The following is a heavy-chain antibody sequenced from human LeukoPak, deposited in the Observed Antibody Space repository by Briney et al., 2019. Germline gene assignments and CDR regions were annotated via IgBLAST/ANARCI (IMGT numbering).Heavy chain of an antibody. CDR1: GGSISSYY. D-gene: IGHD6-13*01. Sequence: SETLSLTCTVSGGSISSYYWSWIRQPPGKGLEWIGEINHSGSTNYNPSLKSRVTISVDTSKNQFSLKLSSVTAADTAVYYCARGSAAAGTGYWGQGTLVTVSS. V-gene: IGHV4-34*01. CDR3: ARGSAAAGTGY. CDR2: INHSGST. J-gene: IGHJ4*02.